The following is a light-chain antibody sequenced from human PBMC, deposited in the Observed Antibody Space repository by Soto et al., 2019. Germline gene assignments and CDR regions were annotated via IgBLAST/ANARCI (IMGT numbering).Light chain of an antibody. J-gene: IGKJ1*01. CDR3: QQYGSSGT. Sequence: IVMTPSPATLSVSPGDRATLSCRASQSVSSNLAWYQQKPGQAPRLLIYVASNRATGIPDRFSGSGSGTDFTLTISRLEPEDFAVYYCQQYGSSGTFGQGTKVDI. V-gene: IGKV3-20*01. CDR2: VAS. CDR1: QSVSSN.